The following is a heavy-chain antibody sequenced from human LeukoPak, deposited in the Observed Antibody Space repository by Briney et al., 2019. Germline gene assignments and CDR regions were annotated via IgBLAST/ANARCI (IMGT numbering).Heavy chain of an antibody. V-gene: IGHV3-48*01. J-gene: IGHJ4*02. CDR1: GFTFSTYS. D-gene: IGHD1-26*01. CDR3: TRGADSGTSRFDY. Sequence: GGSLRLSCAASGFTFSTYSMSWVRQAPGKGLEWVSYISSSSSTIYFADSVKGRFTISRDNAKNSLYLQMNSLRAEDTAVYYCTRGADSGTSRFDYWGQGTLVTVSS. CDR2: ISSSSSTI.